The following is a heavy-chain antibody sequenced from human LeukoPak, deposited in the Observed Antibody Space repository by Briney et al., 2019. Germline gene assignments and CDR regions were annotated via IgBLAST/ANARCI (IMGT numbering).Heavy chain of an antibody. CDR3: ARVGGTSVNYYYYMDV. CDR2: INPSGGST. Sequence: ASVKVSCKASGYTFTSYYMHWVRQAPGQGLEWMGIINPSGGSTSYAQKFQGRVTMTRDTSTSTVYMELSSLRSEDTAVYYCARVGGTSVNYYYYMDVWGKGTTVTVSS. V-gene: IGHV1-46*01. J-gene: IGHJ6*03. CDR1: GYTFTSYY. D-gene: IGHD3-16*01.